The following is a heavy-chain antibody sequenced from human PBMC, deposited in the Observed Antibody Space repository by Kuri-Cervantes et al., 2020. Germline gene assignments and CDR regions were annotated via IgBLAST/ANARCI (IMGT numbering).Heavy chain of an antibody. J-gene: IGHJ3*02. Sequence: SVKVSCKASGGTFSSYAISWVRQAPGQGLEWMGGIIPILGTANYAQQFQGRVTITTDESTSTAYMELSSLRSEDTAVYYCARGEEGAFDIWGQGTMVTVSS. CDR2: IIPILGTA. CDR1: GGTFSSYA. CDR3: ARGEEGAFDI. V-gene: IGHV1-69*05.